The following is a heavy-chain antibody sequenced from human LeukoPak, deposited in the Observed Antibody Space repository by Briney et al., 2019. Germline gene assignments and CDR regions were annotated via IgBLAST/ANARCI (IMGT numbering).Heavy chain of an antibody. D-gene: IGHD6-19*01. Sequence: SETLSLTCTVSGGSISSYYWSRIRQPAGKGLEWVGRIYTSGSTNYNPSLKSRVTMSVDTSKNQFSLKLSTVTAADTAEYYCASTRRAYGSGWYHDAFDIWGQGTMVTVSS. J-gene: IGHJ3*02. CDR1: GGSISSYY. V-gene: IGHV4-4*07. CDR2: IYTSGST. CDR3: ASTRRAYGSGWYHDAFDI.